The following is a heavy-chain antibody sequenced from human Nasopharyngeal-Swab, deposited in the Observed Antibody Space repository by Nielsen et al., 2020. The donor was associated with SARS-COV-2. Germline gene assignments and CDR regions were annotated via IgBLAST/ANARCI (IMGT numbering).Heavy chain of an antibody. CDR2: ISGRGEET. CDR1: GFTFGNYS. CDR3: AKQRGETIRAASNY. J-gene: IGHJ4*02. D-gene: IGHD2-15*01. Sequence: GESLKISCVASGFTFGNYSMSWVRQAPGKGLEWVSVISGRGEETYYADSVKGRFTISRDNSKNTLYLQMNRLRTEDTAFYHYAKQRGETIRAASNYWGQGALVSVS. V-gene: IGHV3-23*01.